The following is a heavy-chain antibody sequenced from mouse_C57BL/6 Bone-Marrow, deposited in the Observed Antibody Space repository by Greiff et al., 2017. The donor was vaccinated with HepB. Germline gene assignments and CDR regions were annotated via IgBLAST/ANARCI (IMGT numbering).Heavy chain of an antibody. D-gene: IGHD1-1*01. CDR1: GYTFTSYW. Sequence: QVQLQQPGAELVMPGASVKLSCKASGYTFTSYWMHWVKQRPGQGLEWIGEIDPSDSYTNYNQKFKGKSTLTVDTSSSTAYMQLSSLTSEDSAVYYCARPYYGSSYRYFDYWGQGTTLTVSS. CDR3: ARPYYGSSYRYFDY. V-gene: IGHV1-69*01. CDR2: IDPSDSYT. J-gene: IGHJ2*01.